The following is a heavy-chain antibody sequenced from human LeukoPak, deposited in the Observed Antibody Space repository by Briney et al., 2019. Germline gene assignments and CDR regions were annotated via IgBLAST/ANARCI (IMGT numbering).Heavy chain of an antibody. V-gene: IGHV4-4*02. CDR2: IYHSGST. Sequence: SETLSLTCAVSGGSISSSNWWSWVRQPPGKGLEWLGEIYHSGSTNYNPSLKSRFTISVDKSKNQFSLKLSSVTAADTAVYYCARGDSNLIGFHYYYYMDVWGKGTTVTVSS. CDR3: ARGDSNLIGFHYYYYMDV. CDR1: GGSISSSNW. J-gene: IGHJ6*03. D-gene: IGHD4-11*01.